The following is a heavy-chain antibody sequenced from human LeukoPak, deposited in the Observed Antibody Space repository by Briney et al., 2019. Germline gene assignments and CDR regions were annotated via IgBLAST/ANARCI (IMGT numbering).Heavy chain of an antibody. V-gene: IGHV4-39*07. CDR2: IYYSGST. Sequence: SETLSLTCTVSGGSISSSSYYWGWIRQPPGKGLEWIGSIYYSGSTYYNPSLKSRVTISVDTSKNQFSLKLSSVTAADTAVYYCARDGSYSEGYYMDVWGKGTTVTVSS. CDR1: GGSISSSSYY. D-gene: IGHD2-21*01. CDR3: ARDGSYSEGYYMDV. J-gene: IGHJ6*03.